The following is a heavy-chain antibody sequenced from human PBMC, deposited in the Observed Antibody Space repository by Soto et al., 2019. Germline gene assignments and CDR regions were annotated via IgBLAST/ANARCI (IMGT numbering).Heavy chain of an antibody. V-gene: IGHV1-18*01. D-gene: IGHD3-10*01. CDR3: ARVLRGVVNWFDP. CDR1: GDTFTNFG. CDR2: IATYNTNR. J-gene: IGHJ5*02. Sequence: ASVKVSCKTSGDTFTNFGLSWVRQAPGQGLEWMGWIATYNTNRNSAQKFQGRLTLTTDTSTSTAYMELKSLGYDDTAVYYCARVLRGVVNWFDPWGQGTLVTVS.